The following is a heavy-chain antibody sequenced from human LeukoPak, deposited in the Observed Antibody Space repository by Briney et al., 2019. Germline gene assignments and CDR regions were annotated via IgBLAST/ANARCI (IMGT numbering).Heavy chain of an antibody. V-gene: IGHV3-15*01. CDR2: IKSKIAGGAT. J-gene: IGHJ4*02. Sequence: PGGPLRLSCAASGFTFTNAWMSWVRQAPGKGLEWVGRIKSKIAGGATDYAAPVKGRFTILRDDSKNTLYLQMNSLKTEDTAVYYCSTEDDWGQGTLVTVSS. CDR3: STEDD. CDR1: GFTFTNAW.